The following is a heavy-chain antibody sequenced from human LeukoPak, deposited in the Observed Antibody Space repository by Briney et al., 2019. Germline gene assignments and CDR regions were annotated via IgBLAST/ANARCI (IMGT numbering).Heavy chain of an antibody. CDR2: IRYDGSNK. D-gene: IGHD1-26*01. CDR1: GFTFSSDG. Sequence: GGSLRLSCAASGFTFSSDGMHWVRQAPGKGLEWVAFIRYDGSNKYYADSVKGRFTISRDNSKNTLYLQMNSLRAEDTAVYYCANWYALGKWELLMEYYFHYWGQGTLVTVSS. J-gene: IGHJ4*02. CDR3: ANWYALGKWELLMEYYFHY. V-gene: IGHV3-30*02.